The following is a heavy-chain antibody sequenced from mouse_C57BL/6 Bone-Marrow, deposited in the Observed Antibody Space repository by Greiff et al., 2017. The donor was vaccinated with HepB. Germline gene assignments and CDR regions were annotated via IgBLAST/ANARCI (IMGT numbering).Heavy chain of an antibody. CDR2: INPSTGGT. D-gene: IGHD1-1*01. Sequence: EVQLVESGPELVKPGASVKISCKASGYSFTGYYMNWVKQSPEKSLEWIGEINPSTGGTTYNQKFKAKATLTVDKSSSTAYMQLKSLTSEDSAVYYCASIYYGSSYWYFDVWGTGTTVTVSS. CDR1: GYSFTGYY. J-gene: IGHJ1*03. V-gene: IGHV1-42*01. CDR3: ASIYYGSSYWYFDV.